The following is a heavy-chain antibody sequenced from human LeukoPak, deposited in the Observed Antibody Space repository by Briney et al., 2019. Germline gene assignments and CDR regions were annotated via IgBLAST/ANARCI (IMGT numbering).Heavy chain of an antibody. J-gene: IGHJ4*02. Sequence: SSETLSLTCTVSGGSISSSSYYWGWIRQPPGKGLEWIGSIYYSGSTYYNPSLKSRVTISVDTSKNQFSLKLSSVTAADTAVYYCARMTELSDYWGQGTLVTVSS. CDR1: GGSISSSSYY. V-gene: IGHV4-39*01. CDR3: ARMTELSDY. D-gene: IGHD3-16*02. CDR2: IYYSGST.